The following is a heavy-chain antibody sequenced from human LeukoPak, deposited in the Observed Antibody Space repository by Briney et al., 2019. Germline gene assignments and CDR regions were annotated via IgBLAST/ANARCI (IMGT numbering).Heavy chain of an antibody. V-gene: IGHV3-30*02. J-gene: IGHJ4*02. CDR2: IRYDGSNK. Sequence: GGSLRLSCAASGFTFSSYGMHWVRQAPGKGLEWVAFIRYDGSNKYYADSVKGRFTISRDNSKNTLYLQMNSLRAEDTAVHYCAKVYSSSWDFDYWGQGTLVTVSS. CDR3: AKVYSSSWDFDY. D-gene: IGHD6-13*01. CDR1: GFTFSSYG.